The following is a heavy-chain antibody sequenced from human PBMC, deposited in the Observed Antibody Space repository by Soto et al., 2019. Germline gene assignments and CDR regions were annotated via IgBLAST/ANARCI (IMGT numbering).Heavy chain of an antibody. CDR2: ISGTGIDI. D-gene: IGHD3-22*01. J-gene: IGHJ5*01. CDR3: ARKRVVTYSEYCFDF. Sequence: RHLVRKEPRRGLEWVSSISGTGIDIHFADSVKGRFVTSRDNAKTSLYLQMNSLRPEDTAVYYFARKRVVTYSEYCFDFWGQALLVSVSS. V-gene: IGHV3-21*01.